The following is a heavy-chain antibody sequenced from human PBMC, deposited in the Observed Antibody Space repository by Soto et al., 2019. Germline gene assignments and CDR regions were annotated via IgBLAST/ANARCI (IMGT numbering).Heavy chain of an antibody. V-gene: IGHV4-61*01. D-gene: IGHD3-22*01. J-gene: IGHJ4*02. CDR3: ARRKYFDSSGYPFDY. CDR1: GGSVRSDNYY. CDR2: VYHTEST. Sequence: QVQLQESGPGLVKPSETLSLTCTVSGGSVRSDNYYWNWIRQPPGKGLEWIGYVYHTESTNYNLSLTSRLTISVDTSRNQFSLKLSSVTAADTAVYFCARRKYFDSSGYPFDYWGQGGLVTVSS.